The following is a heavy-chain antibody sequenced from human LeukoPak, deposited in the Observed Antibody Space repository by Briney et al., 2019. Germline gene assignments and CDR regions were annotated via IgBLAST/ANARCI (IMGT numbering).Heavy chain of an antibody. J-gene: IGHJ4*02. Sequence: PLETLSLTCTVSGGSISSYYWSWIRQPPPKGLEWIGYIYYSGSTNYNPSLKSRVTISVDTSKNQFSLKLSSVTAADTAVYYCARHRSRYSSGPSLGYWGQGTLVTVSS. CDR1: GGSISSYY. CDR2: IYYSGST. V-gene: IGHV4-59*08. CDR3: ARHRSRYSSGPSLGY. D-gene: IGHD6-19*01.